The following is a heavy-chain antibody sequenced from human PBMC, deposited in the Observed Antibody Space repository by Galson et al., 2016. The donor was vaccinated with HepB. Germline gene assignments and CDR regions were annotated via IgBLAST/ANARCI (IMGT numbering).Heavy chain of an antibody. D-gene: IGHD2/OR15-2a*01. CDR2: ISSSGSTI. Sequence: SLRLSCAASGFTFSDYYMSWIRQAPGKGLEWVSYISSSGSTIYYADSVKGRFTISRDNAKNPLYLQMNSLRAEDTAVYYCTNDVGLVMFSLWGRGTLVTVSS. CDR3: TNDVGLVMFSL. V-gene: IGHV3-11*01. J-gene: IGHJ4*02. CDR1: GFTFSDYY.